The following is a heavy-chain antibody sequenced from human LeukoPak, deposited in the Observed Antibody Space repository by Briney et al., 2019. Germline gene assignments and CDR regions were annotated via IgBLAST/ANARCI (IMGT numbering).Heavy chain of an antibody. Sequence: GGSLRLSCTASGFTFSSYAMSWVRQAPGKGLEWVSAISGSGGSTYYADSVKGRFTISRDNSKNTLYLQMNSLRAEDTAVYYCAKEASGLNTVTTPLGYFDYWGQGTLVTVSS. CDR1: GFTFSSYA. V-gene: IGHV3-23*01. D-gene: IGHD4-17*01. J-gene: IGHJ4*02. CDR2: ISGSGGST. CDR3: AKEASGLNTVTTPLGYFDY.